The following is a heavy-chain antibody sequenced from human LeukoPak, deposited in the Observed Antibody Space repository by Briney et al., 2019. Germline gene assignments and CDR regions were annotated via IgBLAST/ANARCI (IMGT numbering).Heavy chain of an antibody. D-gene: IGHD3-3*01. CDR3: ARVERPTYYDFWSGYYPREYYYYMDV. Sequence: PSETLSLTCTVSGGSISSSSYYWGWIRQPPGKGLEWIGSIYHSGSTYYNPSLKSRVTISVDTSKNQFSLKLSSVTAADTAVYYCARVERPTYYDFWSGYYPREYYYYMDVWGKGTTVTVSS. CDR1: GGSISSSSYY. CDR2: IYHSGST. V-gene: IGHV4-39*07. J-gene: IGHJ6*03.